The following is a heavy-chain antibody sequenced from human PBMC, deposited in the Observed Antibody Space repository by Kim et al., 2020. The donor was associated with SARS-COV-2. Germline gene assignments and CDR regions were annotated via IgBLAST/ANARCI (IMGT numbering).Heavy chain of an antibody. Sequence: ASVKVSCKVSGYTLTELSMHWVQQAPGKGLEWMGGFDPEDGETIYAQKFQGRVTMTEDTSTDTAYMELSSLRSEDTAVYYCATGRINYYDSSGYVDYWGQGTLVTVSS. D-gene: IGHD3-22*01. CDR2: FDPEDGET. J-gene: IGHJ4*02. CDR1: GYTLTELS. V-gene: IGHV1-24*01. CDR3: ATGRINYYDSSGYVDY.